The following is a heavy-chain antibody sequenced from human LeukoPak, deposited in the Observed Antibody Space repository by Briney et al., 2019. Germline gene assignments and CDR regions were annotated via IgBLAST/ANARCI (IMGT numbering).Heavy chain of an antibody. D-gene: IGHD2-2*01. CDR1: GFTFSSYT. CDR3: ARVGCSSTSCSRYNYYYYMDV. J-gene: IGHJ6*03. CDR2: ISSSSSYM. Sequence: GGSLRLSCAASGFTFSSYTMNWVRQAPGKGLEYVSSISSSSSYMYYADSVKGRFTISRDNAKNSLYLQMNSLRAEDTAVYYCARVGCSSTSCSRYNYYYYMDVWGKGTTVTVSS. V-gene: IGHV3-21*01.